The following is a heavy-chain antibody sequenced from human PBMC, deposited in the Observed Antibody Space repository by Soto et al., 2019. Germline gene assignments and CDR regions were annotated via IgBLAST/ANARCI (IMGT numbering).Heavy chain of an antibody. D-gene: IGHD6-6*01. J-gene: IGHJ6*02. Sequence: VQLVESGGGLVKPGGSLRLSCAASGFTFSNAWMSWVRQAPGKGLEWVGRIKSKTDGGTTDYAAPVKGRFTISRDDSKNTLYLQMNSLKTEDTAVYYCTTDHLAARLYYYYYGMDVWGQGTTVTVSS. CDR1: GFTFSNAW. V-gene: IGHV3-15*01. CDR2: IKSKTDGGTT. CDR3: TTDHLAARLYYYYYGMDV.